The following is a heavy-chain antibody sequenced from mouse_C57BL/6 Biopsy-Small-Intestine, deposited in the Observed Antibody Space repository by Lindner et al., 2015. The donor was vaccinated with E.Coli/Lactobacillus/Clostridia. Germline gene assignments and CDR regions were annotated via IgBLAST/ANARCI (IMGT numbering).Heavy chain of an antibody. CDR2: INPRSTYA. V-gene: IGHV1-4*01. CDR1: GYTFTNYT. J-gene: IGHJ2*01. D-gene: IGHD2-4*01. Sequence: VQLQESGAELARPGASVKMSCKASGYTFTNYTIHWIKQRPGQGLEWIAYINPRSTYAKCNPKFKDKATLTADKSSSTAYMQLNSLTSEDSAVYYCARSDSDYSYYFDFWGQGTTLTVSS. CDR3: ARSDSDYSYYFDF.